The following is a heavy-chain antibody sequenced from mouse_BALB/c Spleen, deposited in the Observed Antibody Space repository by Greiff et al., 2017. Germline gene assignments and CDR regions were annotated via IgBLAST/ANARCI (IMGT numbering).Heavy chain of an antibody. J-gene: IGHJ2*01. V-gene: IGHV1S56*01. CDR2: IYPGNVNT. CDR3: ARGGYYGRFDY. Sequence: QVQLKQSGPELVKPGASVRISCKASGYTFTSYYIHWVKQRPGQGLEWIGWIYPGNVNTKYNEKFKGKATLTADKSSSTAYMQLSSLTSEDSAVYFCARGGYYGRFDYWGQGTTLTVSS. D-gene: IGHD1-1*01. CDR1: GYTFTSYY.